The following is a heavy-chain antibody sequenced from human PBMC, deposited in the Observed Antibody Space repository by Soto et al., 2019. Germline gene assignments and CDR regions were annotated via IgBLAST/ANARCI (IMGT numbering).Heavy chain of an antibody. CDR1: GYTFTGFY. CDR3: ARDRWVGGSFDD. D-gene: IGHD3-10*01. CDR2: INPNSGGT. J-gene: IGHJ4*02. V-gene: IGHV1-2*04. Sequence: GASVKVSCKASGYTFTGFYMHWVRQAPGQGLEWMGWINPNSGGTNYAQKFQGWVTMTRDTSISTAYLELSRLRSDDTAVYYCARDRWVGGSFDDWRQGTLVTASS.